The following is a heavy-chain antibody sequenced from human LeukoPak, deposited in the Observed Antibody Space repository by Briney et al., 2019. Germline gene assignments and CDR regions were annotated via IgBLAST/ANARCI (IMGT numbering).Heavy chain of an antibody. CDR3: SRDLTA. CDR2: VNSDGSVT. D-gene: IGHD1-20*01. J-gene: IGHJ4*02. CDR1: GFTFTDYW. V-gene: IGHV3-74*01. Sequence: GGSLRLSCAASGFTFTDYWMHWVRQAPGKGLVWVSRVNSDGSVTTYADSVKGRFTISRDNARKMIYLQMNSLRDEDTALYYCSRDLTAWGQGTLVTVSS.